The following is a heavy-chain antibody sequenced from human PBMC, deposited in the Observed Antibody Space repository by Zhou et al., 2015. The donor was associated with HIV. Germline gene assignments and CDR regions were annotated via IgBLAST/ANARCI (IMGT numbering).Heavy chain of an antibody. D-gene: IGHD1-26*01. CDR1: GYTLTSYH. CDR2: INPNGVNI. CDR3: ARDMGRETDAFDI. J-gene: IGHJ3*02. Sequence: HVQVVQSGAEVKTPGASVTVSCKASGYTLTSYHMHWVRQAPGQGLEWMGVINPNGVNIGNAQKFHGRVTMTRDTSTSTVYMELSSLRSEDTAVYYCARDMGRETDAFDIWGQGTMVTVSS. V-gene: IGHV1-46*01.